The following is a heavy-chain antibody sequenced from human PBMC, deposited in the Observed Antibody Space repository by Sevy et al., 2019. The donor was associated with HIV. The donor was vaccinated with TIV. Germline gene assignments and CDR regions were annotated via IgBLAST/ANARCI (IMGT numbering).Heavy chain of an antibody. V-gene: IGHV3-23*01. D-gene: IGHD3-10*01. J-gene: IGHJ4*02. CDR3: AKDLSAKSGYFDY. CDR1: GFTFSSYA. Sequence: GESLRISCAASGFTFSSYAMSWVRQAPGKGLEWVSAISGSGGSTYYADSVKGRFTISRDNSKNTLYLQMNSLRAEDTAVYYCAKDLSAKSGYFDYWGQGTLVTVSS. CDR2: ISGSGGST.